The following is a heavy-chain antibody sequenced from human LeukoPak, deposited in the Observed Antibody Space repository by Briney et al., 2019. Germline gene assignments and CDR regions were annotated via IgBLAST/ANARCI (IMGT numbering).Heavy chain of an antibody. D-gene: IGHD3-16*01. CDR3: ARDSPEGTYAFDN. CDR2: IDYRGTT. CDR1: DGSITSNSDS. Sequence: SETLSLTCTVSDGSITSNSDSWGWIRQPPGKGLEWIGSIDYRGTTYYNWSLKSRVTISIDASKNQFSLRLSSVAAADTAVYYCARDSPEGTYAFDNWGQGTLVTVSS. J-gene: IGHJ4*02. V-gene: IGHV4-39*07.